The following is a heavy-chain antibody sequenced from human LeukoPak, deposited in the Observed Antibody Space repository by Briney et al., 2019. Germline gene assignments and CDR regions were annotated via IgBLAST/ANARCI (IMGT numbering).Heavy chain of an antibody. CDR3: VTYYYGSSAPKRNY. J-gene: IGHJ4*02. V-gene: IGHV4-34*01. D-gene: IGHD3-22*01. Sequence: PSETLSLTCAVYGGSFSDYFWSWIRQPPGKGLEWGGEISDSGSTTYNPSLRSRVTISGDTSKKQFYLKLSSVTAADTAVYYCVTYYYGSSAPKRNYWGQGILVTVSS. CDR2: ISDSGST. CDR1: GGSFSDYF.